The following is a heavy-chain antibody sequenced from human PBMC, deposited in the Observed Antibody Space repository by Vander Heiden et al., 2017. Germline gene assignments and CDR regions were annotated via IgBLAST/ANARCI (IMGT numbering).Heavy chain of an antibody. CDR1: GFTFSSDS. CDR3: ARDNYGWGSPGAFDI. J-gene: IGHJ3*02. CDR2: ISSSSSTI. D-gene: IGHD3-16*01. Sequence: EVQLVESGGGLVQPGGSVRLSCAASGFTFSSDSMNWVRQAPGKGLEWVSYISSSSSTIYYADSVKGRFTISRDNAKNSLYLQMNSLRAEDTAVYYCARDNYGWGSPGAFDIWGQGTMVTVSS. V-gene: IGHV3-48*01.